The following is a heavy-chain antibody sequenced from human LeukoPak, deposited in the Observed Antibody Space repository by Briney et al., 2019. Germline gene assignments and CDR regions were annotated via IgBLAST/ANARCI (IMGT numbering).Heavy chain of an antibody. V-gene: IGHV4-59*08. CDR1: GGSISSYY. J-gene: IGHJ2*01. CDR3: ARHSNYDILTGYYTARWYFDL. CDR2: IYYSGST. D-gene: IGHD3-9*01. Sequence: SETLSLTCTVSGGSISSYYWSWIRQPPGKGLEWIGYIYYSGSTNYNPSLKSRVTISVDTSKNQFSLKLSSVTAADTAVYYCARHSNYDILTGYYTARWYFDLWGRGTLVTVSS.